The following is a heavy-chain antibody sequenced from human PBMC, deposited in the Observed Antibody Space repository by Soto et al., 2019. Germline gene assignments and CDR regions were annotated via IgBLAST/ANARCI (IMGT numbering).Heavy chain of an antibody. CDR3: ARADAQPPTSYYYYYYMDV. CDR1: GYTFTSYG. V-gene: IGHV1-18*01. Sequence: ASVKVSCKASGYTFTSYGISWVRQAPGQGLEWMGWISAYNGNTNYAQKLQGRVTMTTDTSTSTAYMELRSLRSDDTAVYYCARADAQPPTSYYYYYYMDVWGKGTTVTVSS. CDR2: ISAYNGNT. J-gene: IGHJ6*03. D-gene: IGHD2-2*01.